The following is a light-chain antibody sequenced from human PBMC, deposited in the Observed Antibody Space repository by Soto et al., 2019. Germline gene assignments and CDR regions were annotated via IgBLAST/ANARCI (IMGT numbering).Light chain of an antibody. Sequence: HSALTQPASVSGSPGQSITISCTGTSSDVGGYHYVSWYQQLPGKAPKLMIYEITKRPSGVSNLFSGSKSDNTASLTISGLQAEDEADYYCSAYTARRAVFGTGTKLTVL. CDR3: SAYTARRAV. V-gene: IGLV2-14*01. CDR2: EIT. J-gene: IGLJ1*01. CDR1: SSDVGGYHY.